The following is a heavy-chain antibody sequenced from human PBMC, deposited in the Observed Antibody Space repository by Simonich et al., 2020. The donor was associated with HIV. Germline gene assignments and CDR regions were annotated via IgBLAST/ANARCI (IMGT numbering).Heavy chain of an antibody. CDR1: GFIFSNTW. J-gene: IGHJ3*02. D-gene: IGHD4-17*01. CDR2: IKSKTDGGTT. V-gene: IGHV3-15*01. Sequence: EVQLVESGGGLVKPGGSLRLSCTASGFIFSNTWMSGGRQGTGKGGEWGGRIKSKTDGGTTDDAAPVKGRFTISRDDLKNTLYLQMNSLKTEDTAVYYCTTAPLTVDGAFHIWGQGTMVTVSS. CDR3: TTAPLTVDGAFHI.